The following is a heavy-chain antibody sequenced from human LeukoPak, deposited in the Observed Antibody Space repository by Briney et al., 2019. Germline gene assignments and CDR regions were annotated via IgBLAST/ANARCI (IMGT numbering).Heavy chain of an antibody. J-gene: IGHJ4*02. CDR1: GFTFSSYS. V-gene: IGHV3-21*01. CDR3: ARDFSAYSYGRYFDY. CDR2: ISSSSSYI. D-gene: IGHD5-18*01. Sequence: GGSLRLSCAASGFTFSSYSMNWVRQAPGKGLEWVSSISSSSSYIYYADSVKGRFTISRDNAKNSLYLQMNSLRAEDTAVYYCARDFSAYSYGRYFDYWGQGTLVTVSS.